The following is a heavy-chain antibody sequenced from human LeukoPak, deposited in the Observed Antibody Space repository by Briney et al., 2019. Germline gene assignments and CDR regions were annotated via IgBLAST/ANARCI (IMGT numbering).Heavy chain of an antibody. CDR3: ARTLYIAAAPGGLDY. J-gene: IGHJ4*02. CDR1: GYTFTGHY. Sequence: GASVKVSCNASGYTFTGHYMHWVRQAPGQGLEWMGWINPKNAATNYAQKFQGRVTMTRDTSSGTVYMELSSLSSDDTAVYHCARTLYIAAAPGGLDYWGQGTLVTVSS. CDR2: INPKNAAT. D-gene: IGHD6-13*01. V-gene: IGHV1-2*02.